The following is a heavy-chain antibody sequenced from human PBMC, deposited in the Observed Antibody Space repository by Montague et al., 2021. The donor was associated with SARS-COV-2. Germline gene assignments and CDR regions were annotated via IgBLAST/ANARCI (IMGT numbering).Heavy chain of an antibody. D-gene: IGHD3-16*01. CDR2: IYYSGST. J-gene: IGHJ4*02. Sequence: SETLSLTCSISGGSISSSYWSSIRQPPRKDLDWFGDIYYSGSTDYNPSLKSRVTISVDTSKNQFSLKLSSVTAADTAVCYCARGLDYWGQGTLVTVSS. CDR1: GGSISSSY. V-gene: IGHV4-59*01. CDR3: ARGLDY.